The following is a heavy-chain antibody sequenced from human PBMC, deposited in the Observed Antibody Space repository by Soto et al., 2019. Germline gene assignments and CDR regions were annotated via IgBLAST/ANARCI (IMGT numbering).Heavy chain of an antibody. CDR2: IYYSGST. V-gene: IGHV4-61*01. J-gene: IGHJ1*01. CDR1: GGSVSRGSYY. D-gene: IGHD3-22*01. CDR3: ARDYYDSSGSLQH. Sequence: PSETLSLTCTVSGGSVSRGSYYWSWIRQPPGKGLEWIGYIYYSGSTNYNPSLKSRVTISVDTSKNQFSLKLSSVTAADTAVYYCARDYYDSSGSLQHWGQGTLVTVSS.